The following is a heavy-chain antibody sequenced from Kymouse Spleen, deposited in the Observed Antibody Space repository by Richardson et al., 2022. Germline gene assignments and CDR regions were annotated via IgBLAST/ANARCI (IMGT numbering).Heavy chain of an antibody. D-gene: IGHD3-3*01. V-gene: IGHV4-34*01. J-gene: IGHJ6*02. CDR2: INHSGST. CDR3: AREGPIFGVVINYYGMDV. Sequence: QVQLQQWGAGLLKPSETLSLTCAVYGGSFSGYYWSWIRQPPGKGLEWIGEINHSGSTNYNPSLKSRVTISVDTSKNQFSLKLSSVTAADTAVYYCAREGPIFGVVINYYGMDVWGQGTTVTVSS. CDR1: GGSFSGYY.